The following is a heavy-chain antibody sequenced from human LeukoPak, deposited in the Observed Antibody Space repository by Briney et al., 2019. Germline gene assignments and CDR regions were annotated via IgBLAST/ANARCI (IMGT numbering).Heavy chain of an antibody. CDR1: GGSFSGYY. Sequence: PSETLSLTCAVYGGSFSGYYWSWIRQPPGKGLEWIGEINHSGSTNYNPPLKSRVTISVDTSKNQFSLKLSSVTAADTAVYYCARAYGMDVWGQGTTVTVSS. V-gene: IGHV4-34*01. CDR2: INHSGST. CDR3: ARAYGMDV. J-gene: IGHJ6*02.